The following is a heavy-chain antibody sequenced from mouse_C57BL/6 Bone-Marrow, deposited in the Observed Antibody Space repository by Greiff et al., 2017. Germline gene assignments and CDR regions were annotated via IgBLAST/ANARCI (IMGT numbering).Heavy chain of an antibody. CDR3: ARKEYGDSGSLAMDY. Sequence: VKLMESGPGLVQPSQSLSITCTASGFSLNSYGVHWVRQSPGKGLEWMGVIGSGGSTDYNAAFISRLSISKDNAKRQVFFKMNSLQADDTAIYYCARKEYGDSGSLAMDYWGQGTSVTVSS. V-gene: IGHV2-2*01. D-gene: IGHD2-13*01. J-gene: IGHJ4*01. CDR1: GFSLNSYG. CDR2: IGSGGST.